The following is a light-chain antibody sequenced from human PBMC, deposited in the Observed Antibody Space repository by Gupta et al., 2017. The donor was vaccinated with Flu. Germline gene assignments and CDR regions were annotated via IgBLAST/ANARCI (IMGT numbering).Light chain of an antibody. CDR1: NSDIGGYNF. CDR2: EVT. J-gene: IGLJ2*01. CDR3: SSYTSSSSLA. V-gene: IGLV2-14*01. Sequence: QSALTQPASVSGSPGQSIAITCTGTNSDIGGYNFVYWYQHHPGKAPQLIIYEVTNRPSGISTRFSGSKSGNTASLTISGPQTEDEADYYCSSYTSSSSLAFGGGTKVTVL.